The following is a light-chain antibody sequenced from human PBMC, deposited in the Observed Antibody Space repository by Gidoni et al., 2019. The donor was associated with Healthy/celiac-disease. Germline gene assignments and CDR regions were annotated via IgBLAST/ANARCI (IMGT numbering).Light chain of an antibody. J-gene: IGKJ2*04. Sequence: DILMTQSPSTLSASVGDRVTITCRASQSISSWLAWYQQKPGKAPKLLIYKASSLESGVPSRFSGSGSGTEFTLTISSLQPDDFATYYCQQYNSYPCRFGQGTKLEIK. CDR1: QSISSW. CDR2: KAS. V-gene: IGKV1-5*03. CDR3: QQYNSYPCR.